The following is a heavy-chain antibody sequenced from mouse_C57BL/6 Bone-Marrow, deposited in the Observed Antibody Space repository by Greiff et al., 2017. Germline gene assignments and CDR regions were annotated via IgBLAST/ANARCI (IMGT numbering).Heavy chain of an antibody. Sequence: DVMLVESGGGLVKPGGSLKLSCAASGFTFSSYAMSWVRQTPKKRLEWVATISDGGSYTYYPDNVKGRFTISRDNANNNLYLQMSHLKSEDTAMYYCARDNYDRSDYAMDYWGQGTSATVSS. CDR3: ARDNYDRSDYAMDY. CDR2: ISDGGSYT. D-gene: IGHD2-4*01. J-gene: IGHJ4*01. V-gene: IGHV5-4*01. CDR1: GFTFSSYA.